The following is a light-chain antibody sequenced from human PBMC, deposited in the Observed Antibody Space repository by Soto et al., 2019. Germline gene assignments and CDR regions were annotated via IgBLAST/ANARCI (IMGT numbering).Light chain of an antibody. Sequence: DIQMTQSPSTLAASVGDTVTMTCRSSSKWLAWYQKKPGKAPKLLNIDVSNLERGPPPSFSGSTSGADSTLTSLGLQPDDVETYYCQHTPAFTFGQGTKVEIK. CDR3: QHTPAFT. V-gene: IGKV1-5*01. J-gene: IGKJ2*01. CDR2: DVS. CDR1: SSSKW.